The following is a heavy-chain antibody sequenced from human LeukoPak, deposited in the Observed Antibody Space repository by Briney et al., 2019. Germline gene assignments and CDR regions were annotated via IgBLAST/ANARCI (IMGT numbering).Heavy chain of an antibody. Sequence: ASVKVSCKASGYTFTGYYMHWVRQAPGQGLEWMGWINPNVGGTNYAQKFQGRVTMTRDTSISTAYMELSRLRSDDTAVYYCARDPSIVVVPAAPLGGGWFDPWGQGTLVTVSS. CDR2: INPNVGGT. V-gene: IGHV1-2*02. D-gene: IGHD2-2*01. J-gene: IGHJ5*02. CDR1: GYTFTGYY. CDR3: ARDPSIVVVPAAPLGGGWFDP.